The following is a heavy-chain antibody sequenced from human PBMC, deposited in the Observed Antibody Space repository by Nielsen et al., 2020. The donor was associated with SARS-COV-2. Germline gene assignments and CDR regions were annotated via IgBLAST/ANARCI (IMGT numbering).Heavy chain of an antibody. CDR3: ARTTAAVEGVDY. Sequence: GESLKISCAASGFTFSDYYMSWIRQAPGKGLEWVSYISSSSSYTNYADSVKGRFTISRDNAKNSLYLQMNSLRAEDTAVYYCARTTAAVEGVDYWGQGTLVTVSS. J-gene: IGHJ4*02. CDR1: GFTFSDYY. D-gene: IGHD6-13*01. CDR2: ISSSSSYT. V-gene: IGHV3-11*03.